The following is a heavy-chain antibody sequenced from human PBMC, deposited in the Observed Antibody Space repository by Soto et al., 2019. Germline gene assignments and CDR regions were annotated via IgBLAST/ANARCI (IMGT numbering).Heavy chain of an antibody. J-gene: IGHJ5*02. CDR3: ARGPEPVNP. Sequence: PGGSLRLSCAASGFTFSSYGMHWVRQAPGKGLEWVAVISYDGSNKYYADSVKGRFTISGDNSKNTLYLQMNSLRSDDTAVYYCARGPEPVNPWGQGTLVTVSS. CDR2: ISYDGSNK. CDR1: GFTFSSYG. V-gene: IGHV3-30*03.